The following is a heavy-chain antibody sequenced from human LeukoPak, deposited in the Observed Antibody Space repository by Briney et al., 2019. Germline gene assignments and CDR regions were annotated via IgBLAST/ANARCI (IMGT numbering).Heavy chain of an antibody. CDR3: ARVGPGQSRPLDY. CDR1: GFTFSSYA. CDR2: ISSNGGDS. Sequence: GGSLRLSCVASGFTFSSYAMHWVRQAPGKGLEYVSAISSNGGDSYYANSVEGRFTISRDNSKNTLYLQMGSLRAEDMAVYYCARVGPGQSRPLDYWGQGTLVTVSS. J-gene: IGHJ4*02. V-gene: IGHV3-64*01. D-gene: IGHD3-10*01.